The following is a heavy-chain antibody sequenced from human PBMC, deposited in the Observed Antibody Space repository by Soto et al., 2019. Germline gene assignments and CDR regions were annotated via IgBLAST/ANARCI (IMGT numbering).Heavy chain of an antibody. Sequence: QVQLVQSGAEVKKPGSSVKVSCKASGGTFSSYTISWVRQAPGQGREWMGRIIPILGIANYAQKFQGRVTITADKSTSTAYLELSSMRSEDTAVYYCAREQVTMVRGVISAGFDPWGQGTLVTVSS. CDR3: AREQVTMVRGVISAGFDP. J-gene: IGHJ5*02. CDR2: IIPILGIA. D-gene: IGHD3-10*01. CDR1: GGTFSSYT. V-gene: IGHV1-69*08.